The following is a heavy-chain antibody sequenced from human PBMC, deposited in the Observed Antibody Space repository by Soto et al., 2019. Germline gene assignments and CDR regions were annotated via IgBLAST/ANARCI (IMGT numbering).Heavy chain of an antibody. CDR1: GFSYSDYE. Sequence: GGSLRLSSADSGFSYSDYEMNWVRQAPGKGLEWIAHISFSGSTIYYADSVKGRFSISRDNSKNFLYLQMSGLRADDSAVYYCTRGAGFFYGVDVWGLGTTVTVSS. V-gene: IGHV3-48*03. CDR2: ISFSGSTI. D-gene: IGHD3-10*01. J-gene: IGHJ6*02. CDR3: TRGAGFFYGVDV.